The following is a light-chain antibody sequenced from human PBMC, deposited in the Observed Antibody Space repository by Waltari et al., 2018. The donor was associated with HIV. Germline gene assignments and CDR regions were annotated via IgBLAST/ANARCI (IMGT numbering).Light chain of an antibody. J-gene: IGKJ5*01. Sequence: DIQLTQSPSFLSASVGDRVTITCRASQGISSYLARYQQKPGKAPNLLIYSASTLQSGVPSRFSGSGSGTEFTLTINSLQPEDFATYYCQQFNTFSPITFGQGTRLEIK. CDR1: QGISSY. V-gene: IGKV1-9*01. CDR2: SAS. CDR3: QQFNTFSPIT.